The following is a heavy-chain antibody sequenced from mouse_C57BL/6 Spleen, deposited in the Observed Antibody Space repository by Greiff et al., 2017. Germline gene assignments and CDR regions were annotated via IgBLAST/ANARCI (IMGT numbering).Heavy chain of an antibody. D-gene: IGHD1-1*01. CDR3: TGPTFITTVFDV. J-gene: IGHJ1*03. CDR1: GFTFSNYW. CDR2: IRLKSDNYET. Sequence: DVQLQESGGGLVQPGGSMKLSCVASGFTFSNYWMNWVRQSPEKGLEWVAQIRLKSDNYETHYAESVKGRFTISRDDSKSSVYLQMNNLRAEDTGIYYCTGPTFITTVFDVWGTGTTVTVSS. V-gene: IGHV6-3*01.